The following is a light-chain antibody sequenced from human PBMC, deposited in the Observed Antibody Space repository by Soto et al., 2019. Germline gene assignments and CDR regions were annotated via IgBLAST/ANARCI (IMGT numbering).Light chain of an antibody. J-gene: IGKJ1*01. V-gene: IGKV3D-15*01. CDR2: GSY. Sequence: EIVMTQSPATLSLSPGERATLSCRASQSVSSKLAWFQQKPGQAPRLLIYGSYTRATGIPARISGSGSGTEFTLTISSLQSEDFAVYYCQQYNNWPLTFGQGTKVEIK. CDR3: QQYNNWPLT. CDR1: QSVSSK.